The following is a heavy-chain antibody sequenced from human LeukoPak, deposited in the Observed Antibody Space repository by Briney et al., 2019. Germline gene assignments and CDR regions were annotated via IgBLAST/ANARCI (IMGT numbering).Heavy chain of an antibody. Sequence: GGSLRLSCAASGFTVSSTYMSWVRQAPGKGLEWVSVIYSGGRTDYADSVKGRFTISRDNSKNTLYLQLNSLRAEDTAVYYCARDGATNFGYWGQGTLVTVSS. J-gene: IGHJ4*02. CDR3: ARDGATNFGY. V-gene: IGHV3-66*01. CDR1: GFTVSSTY. CDR2: IYSGGRT. D-gene: IGHD1-26*01.